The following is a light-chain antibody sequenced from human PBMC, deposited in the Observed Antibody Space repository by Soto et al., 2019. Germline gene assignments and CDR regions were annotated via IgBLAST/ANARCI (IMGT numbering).Light chain of an antibody. V-gene: IGLV2-14*01. J-gene: IGLJ2*01. CDR2: EVS. CDR1: DSDVGAYNY. Sequence: QSALTQPASVSGSPGQSITISCTGTDSDVGAYNYVSWYQQHPGKAPKLLIYEVSNRPSGVSHRFSGSKSDSTASLTISGLQAEDEADYLCSSYTSSTTLLVFGGGTKLTVL. CDR3: SSYTSSTTLLV.